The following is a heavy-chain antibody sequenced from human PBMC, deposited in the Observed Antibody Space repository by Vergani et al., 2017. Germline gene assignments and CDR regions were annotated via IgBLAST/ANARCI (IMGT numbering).Heavy chain of an antibody. Sequence: VHLVESGGGLVQPGRSLRLSCAGSGFTFSDYYVTWIRQAPGKGLECVSYISATGSHKYYTDAVRGRFTISRDNARNSVDLQMKSLRVEDTAVYYCARGNLAATGIDSWGQGTQVSVAS. J-gene: IGHJ4*02. V-gene: IGHV3-11*04. D-gene: IGHD6-13*01. CDR3: ARGNLAATGIDS. CDR2: ISATGSHK. CDR1: GFTFSDYY.